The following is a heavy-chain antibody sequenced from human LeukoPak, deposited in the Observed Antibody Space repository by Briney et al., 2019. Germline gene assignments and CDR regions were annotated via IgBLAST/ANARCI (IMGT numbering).Heavy chain of an antibody. CDR3: ARVRDGYNGDY. CDR2: IIPILGIA. V-gene: IGHV1-69*02. Sequence: SVKVSCKASGGTFSSYTISWVRQARGQGLEWMGRIIPILGIANYAQKFQGRVTITADKSTSTAYMELSSLRSEDTAVYYCARVRDGYNGDYWGKGTLVTVSS. J-gene: IGHJ4*02. D-gene: IGHD5-24*01. CDR1: GGTFSSYT.